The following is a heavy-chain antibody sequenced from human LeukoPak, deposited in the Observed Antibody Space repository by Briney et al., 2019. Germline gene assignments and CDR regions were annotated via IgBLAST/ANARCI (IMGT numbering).Heavy chain of an antibody. J-gene: IGHJ6*02. D-gene: IGHD3-9*01. CDR1: GFTFSSYW. V-gene: IGHV3-7*01. CDR2: IKQDGSEK. Sequence: GGSLRLPGAASGFTFSSYWMSWVRQAPGKGLEWVANIKQDGSEKYYVDSVKGRFTISRDNAKNSLYLQMNSLRAEDTAVYYCARGGLTGPRPFYYYGMDVWGQGTTVTVSS. CDR3: ARGGLTGPRPFYYYGMDV.